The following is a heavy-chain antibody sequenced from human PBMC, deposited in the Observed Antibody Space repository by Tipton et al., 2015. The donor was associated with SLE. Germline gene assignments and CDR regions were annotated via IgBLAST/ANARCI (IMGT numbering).Heavy chain of an antibody. CDR1: GGSISSYY. Sequence: TLSLTCTVSGGSISSYYWSWIRQPPGKRLEWIGYIYYSGSTNYNPSLQSRVTISVDTSKNQFSLKLSSVTAADTAVYYCARLGYCSGGSCYPRWFDPWGQGTLVTVSS. CDR3: ARLGYCSGGSCYPRWFDP. J-gene: IGHJ5*02. V-gene: IGHV4-59*01. D-gene: IGHD2-15*01. CDR2: IYYSGST.